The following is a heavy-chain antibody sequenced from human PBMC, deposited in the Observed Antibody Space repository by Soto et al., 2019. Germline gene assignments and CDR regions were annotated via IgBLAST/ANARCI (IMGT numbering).Heavy chain of an antibody. CDR3: ARESRDATHVWNEFDL. CDR2: ITQDGTK. Sequence: QVDLVESGGGVVQPGRSLRLSCAASGFTLNSHSLHWVRQAPGKGLEWVAVITQDGTKYYVDSVKDRFTISRDTSKSTLYLQMNSLRPEDAAVYHCARESRDATHVWNEFDLWGQGTRVTVAS. D-gene: IGHD1-1*01. V-gene: IGHV3-30-3*01. CDR1: GFTLNSHS. J-gene: IGHJ4*02.